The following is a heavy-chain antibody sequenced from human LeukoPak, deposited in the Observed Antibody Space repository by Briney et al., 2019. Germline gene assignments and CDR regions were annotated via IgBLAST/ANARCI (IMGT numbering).Heavy chain of an antibody. CDR2: IRMDGVEK. CDR3: ARDGAPPGLYFDL. Sequence: GGSLRLSCAVSGFTFSSYWMNWVRPAPGKGLEWVASIRMDGVEKTYVDSVKGRFTISRDNTYNSLYLQMSSLRVEDTAVYFCARDGAPPGLYFDLWGRGTLVTVSS. J-gene: IGHJ4*01. D-gene: IGHD6-13*01. CDR1: GFTFSSYW. V-gene: IGHV3-7*01.